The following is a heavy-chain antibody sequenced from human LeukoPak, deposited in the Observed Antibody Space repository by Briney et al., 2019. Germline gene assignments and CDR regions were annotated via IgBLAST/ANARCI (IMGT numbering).Heavy chain of an antibody. CDR1: GDSVSTNDAG. CDR3: ARNRRYSDDL. Sequence: SQTLSLTCAISGDSVSTNDAGWHWIRQSPSRGLEWLGRTYYRSKWYTDYGLSVKGRITINGDTSKNQFSLQLNSVTPEDTAVYYCARNRRYSDDLWGRGTLVTVSS. D-gene: IGHD2-15*01. V-gene: IGHV6-1*01. CDR2: TYYRSKWYT. J-gene: IGHJ2*01.